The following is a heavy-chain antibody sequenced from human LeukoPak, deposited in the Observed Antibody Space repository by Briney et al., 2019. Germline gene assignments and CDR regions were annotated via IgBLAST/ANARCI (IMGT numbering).Heavy chain of an antibody. CDR1: GFTFSSYA. Sequence: PGGSLRLSCAASGFTFSSYAMSWVRQAPGKGLEWVSAISGSGGSTYYADSVKGRFTISRDNSKNTLYLQMNSVRAEDTAVYYCAKSRDLGYCSGGRCYPSYFDYWGQGTLVTVSS. D-gene: IGHD2-15*01. CDR3: AKSRDLGYCSGGRCYPSYFDY. V-gene: IGHV3-23*01. J-gene: IGHJ4*02. CDR2: ISGSGGST.